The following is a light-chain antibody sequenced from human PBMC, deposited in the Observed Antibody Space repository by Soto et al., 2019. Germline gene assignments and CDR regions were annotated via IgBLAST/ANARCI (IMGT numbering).Light chain of an antibody. J-gene: IGKJ1*01. Sequence: DIQMTQSPSTLSASVGDRVTITCRASQSISSWLAWYQQKPGKAPKLLIYKASSLESGVPSRFSGSGSGTEFTLTISSLQPXXXXXXXXXXXXXYXWXFGQXTKVEIK. CDR3: XXXXXYXWX. CDR2: KAS. CDR1: QSISSW. V-gene: IGKV1-5*03.